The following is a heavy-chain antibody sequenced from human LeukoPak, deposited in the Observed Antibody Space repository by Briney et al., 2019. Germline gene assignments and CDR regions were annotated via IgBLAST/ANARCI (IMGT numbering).Heavy chain of an antibody. CDR2: ISYDGSNK. J-gene: IGHJ4*02. D-gene: IGHD3-9*01. CDR1: GFTFSSYA. Sequence: GGSLRLSCAASGFTFSSYAMHWVRQAPGKGLEWVAVISYDGSNKYYADSVKGRITISRDNSKNTLYLQMNSLRAEDTAVYYCARDSLYYDILTGSPDYWGQGTLVTVSS. V-gene: IGHV3-30-3*01. CDR3: ARDSLYYDILTGSPDY.